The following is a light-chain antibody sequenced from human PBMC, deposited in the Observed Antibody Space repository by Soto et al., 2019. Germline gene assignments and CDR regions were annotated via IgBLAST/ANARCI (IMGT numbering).Light chain of an antibody. CDR2: SAS. V-gene: IGKV3-15*01. J-gene: IGKJ2*01. Sequence: ETVMTQSPATLSVSPGDRATLSCRASQTLDNTLAWYQQRPGQAPTLLIYSASTRATGVPARFSGSGSGTEFTLTISSLQSEDFGMYYCQQYKEVPFTFGQGTNLEIK. CDR3: QQYKEVPFT. CDR1: QTLDNT.